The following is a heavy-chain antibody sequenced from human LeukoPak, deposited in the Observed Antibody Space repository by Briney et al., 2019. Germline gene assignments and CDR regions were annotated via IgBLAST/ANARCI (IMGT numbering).Heavy chain of an antibody. J-gene: IGHJ5*02. CDR1: GFTFSSYG. CDR3: AKDHSSSWLNWFDP. V-gene: IGHV3-33*06. CDR2: IWYDGSNK. Sequence: PGGSLRLPCAASGFTFSSYGMHWVRQAPGKGLEWVAVIWYDGSNKYYADSVKGRFTISRDNSKNTLYLQMNSLRAEDTAVYYCAKDHSSSWLNWFDPWGQGTLVTVSS. D-gene: IGHD6-13*01.